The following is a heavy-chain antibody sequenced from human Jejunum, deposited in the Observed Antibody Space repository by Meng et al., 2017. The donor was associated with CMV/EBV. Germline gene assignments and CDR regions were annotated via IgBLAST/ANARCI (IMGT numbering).Heavy chain of an antibody. CDR2: INQDGSVI. V-gene: IGHV3-7*03. Sequence: CAASGFNFGISWMNWVRQAPGKGPGWLANINQDGSVINYVDSVKGRFTISRDNARNSLYLQMNSLRTEDTAVYYCARDRGFLQFDYWGPGTLVTVSS. CDR1: GFNFGISW. CDR3: ARDRGFLQFDY. J-gene: IGHJ4*02. D-gene: IGHD3-10*01.